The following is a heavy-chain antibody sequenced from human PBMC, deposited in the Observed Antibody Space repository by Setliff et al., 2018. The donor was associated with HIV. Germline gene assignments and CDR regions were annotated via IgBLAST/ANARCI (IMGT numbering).Heavy chain of an antibody. D-gene: IGHD3-16*01. CDR1: GDSISSGPYC. CDR2: ISYGGST. Sequence: SETLSLTCTVSGDSISSGPYCWSWVRHHPGKGLEWIGYISYGGSTNYNPSLKSRVTISLDTSKNQFSLKLTSVSAADTAVYYCARGRLRTVTSLIKKRASYTWLDPWGQGTLVTVSS. V-gene: IGHV4-31*03. CDR3: ARGRLRTVTSLIKKRASYTWLDP. J-gene: IGHJ5*02.